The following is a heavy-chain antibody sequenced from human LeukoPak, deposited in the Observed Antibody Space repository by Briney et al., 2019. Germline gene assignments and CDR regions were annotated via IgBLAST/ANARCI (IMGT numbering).Heavy chain of an antibody. V-gene: IGHV4-34*01. CDR2: INHSGST. D-gene: IGHD4-17*01. CDR3: ARPTTVTRFTLGY. J-gene: IGHJ4*02. Sequence: SETLSLTCAVYGGSFSGYYWSWIRQPPGKGLEWIGEINHSGSTNYNPSLKSRVTISVDTSKNQFSLNLSSVTAADTAVYYCARPTTVTRFTLGYWGQGTLVTVSS. CDR1: GGSFSGYY.